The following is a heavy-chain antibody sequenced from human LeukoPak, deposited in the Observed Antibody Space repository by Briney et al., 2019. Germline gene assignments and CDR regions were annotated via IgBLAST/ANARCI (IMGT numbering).Heavy chain of an antibody. J-gene: IGHJ5*02. Sequence: ASVKVSCKASGYTFTGFYMHWVRQAPGHGLEWMGWINPNSGDTNYAQNFQGRVTMTRDTSISTAYVELSRLTSDDTAVYYCARGSLMAATGTGLSSWGQGTLVTVSS. V-gene: IGHV1-2*02. D-gene: IGHD6-13*01. CDR3: ARGSLMAATGTGLSS. CDR1: GYTFTGFY. CDR2: INPNSGDT.